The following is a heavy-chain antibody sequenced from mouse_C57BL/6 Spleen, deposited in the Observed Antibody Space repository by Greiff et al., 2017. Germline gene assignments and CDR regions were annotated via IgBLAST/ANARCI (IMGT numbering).Heavy chain of an antibody. CDR1: GYTFTSYW. V-gene: IGHV1-55*01. CDR3: ARLYYYYGSSYYYAMDY. J-gene: IGHJ4*01. D-gene: IGHD1-1*01. CDR2: IYPGSGST. Sequence: QVQLQQPGAELVKPGASVKMSCKASGYTFTSYWITWVKQRPGQGLEWIGDIYPGSGSTNYNEKFKSKATLTVDTSSSTAYMQRSSLTSEDSAVYYCARLYYYYGSSYYYAMDYWGQGTSVTVSS.